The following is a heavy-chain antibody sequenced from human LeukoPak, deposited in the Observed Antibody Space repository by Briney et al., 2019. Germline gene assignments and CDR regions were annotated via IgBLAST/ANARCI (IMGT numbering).Heavy chain of an antibody. Sequence: SETLSLTCTVSGGSISSGTYYWSWIRQPAGKGLEWIGRIYTRGSTDYNPSLKSRVTISVHTSKNQFSLKLTSVTAADTAVYYCARVSPIAAAQNWFDPWGQGTLVTVSS. V-gene: IGHV4-61*02. CDR3: ARVSPIAAAQNWFDP. J-gene: IGHJ5*02. CDR1: GGSISSGTYY. D-gene: IGHD6-13*01. CDR2: IYTRGST.